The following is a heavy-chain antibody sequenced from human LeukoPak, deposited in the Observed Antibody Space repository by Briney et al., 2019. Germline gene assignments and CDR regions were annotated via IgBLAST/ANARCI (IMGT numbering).Heavy chain of an antibody. V-gene: IGHV3-53*01. J-gene: IGHJ4*02. Sequence: PGGSLRLSCAASGFTVSSNYMSWVRQAPGKGLEWVSVIYSGGATYYTDSVKGRFTISRDNSKNTLYLQMNSLKTEDTAVYYCKALIAAQDYWGQGTLVTVSS. CDR1: GFTVSSNY. D-gene: IGHD6-6*01. CDR2: IYSGGAT. CDR3: KALIAAQDY.